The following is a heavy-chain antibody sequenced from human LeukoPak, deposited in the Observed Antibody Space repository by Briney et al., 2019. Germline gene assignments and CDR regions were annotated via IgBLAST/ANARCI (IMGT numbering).Heavy chain of an antibody. CDR3: AKAEDTTLTPPYYFDY. CDR1: GFTFSNYA. Sequence: PGGSLRLSCAASGFTFSNYAMNWVRQTPGKGLEWVSALSGRGAGSYYADSVKGRFTLSRDDSKNTLYLQMASLRAEDTAIYYCAKAEDTTLTPPYYFDYWGQGTLVSVSS. D-gene: IGHD4-17*01. V-gene: IGHV3-23*01. J-gene: IGHJ4*02. CDR2: LSGRGAGS.